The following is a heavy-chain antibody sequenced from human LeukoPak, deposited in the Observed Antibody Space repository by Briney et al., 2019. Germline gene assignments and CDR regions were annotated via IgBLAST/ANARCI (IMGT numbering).Heavy chain of an antibody. J-gene: IGHJ6*02. CDR2: ISWNSGSI. CDR1: GFTFDDYA. Sequence: GRSLRLSCAASGFTFDDYAMHWVRQAPGKGLEWVSGISWNSGSIGYADSVKGRFTISRDNAKNSLYLQMNSLRAEDTALYYCAKDMAPRPRGYSYGYDYYGMDVWGQGTTVTVSS. CDR3: AKDMAPRPRGYSYGYDYYGMDV. D-gene: IGHD5-18*01. V-gene: IGHV3-9*01.